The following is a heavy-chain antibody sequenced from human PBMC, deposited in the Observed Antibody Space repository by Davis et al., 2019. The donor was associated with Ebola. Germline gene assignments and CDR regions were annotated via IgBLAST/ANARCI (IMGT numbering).Heavy chain of an antibody. D-gene: IGHD4-17*01. V-gene: IGHV4-59*01. Sequence: PSDTLSLTCTASGGSISSYFWSWIRQPPGKGLERIGYISYTGTTNYNPSLRGRVTISVDTSKKQFSLKLSSVTAAETAVYYCASPYSGDYAFDIWGPGTMVTVSS. CDR3: ASPYSGDYAFDI. J-gene: IGHJ3*02. CDR2: ISYTGTT. CDR1: GGSISSYF.